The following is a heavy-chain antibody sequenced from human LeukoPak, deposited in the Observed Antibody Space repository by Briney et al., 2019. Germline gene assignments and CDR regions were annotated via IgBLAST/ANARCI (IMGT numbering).Heavy chain of an antibody. J-gene: IGHJ4*02. CDR2: IKQDGSEK. V-gene: IGHV3-7*01. Sequence: PGGSLRLSCAASGFTFSSYWMGWVRQAPGKGLEWVANIKQDGSEKYYVDSVKGRFTISRDNAKNSLYLQMNSLRAEDTAVYYCARDTAGGYYYDSSGYYYAPDYLDYWGQGTLVTVSS. D-gene: IGHD3-22*01. CDR1: GFTFSSYW. CDR3: ARDTAGGYYYDSSGYYYAPDYLDY.